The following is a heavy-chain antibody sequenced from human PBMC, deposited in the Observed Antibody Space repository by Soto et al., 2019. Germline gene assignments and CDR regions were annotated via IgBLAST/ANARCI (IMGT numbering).Heavy chain of an antibody. J-gene: IGHJ6*02. CDR2: IKPDGSEQ. Sequence: GGSLRLSCAASEFTFDKYYMTWVRQAPGKGPEWVANIKPDGSEQYYVDSVKGRFTISRDNANNSLYLQMNSLRAEDTAVYSCARGNWNYYYGFDVWGQGTTVTVSS. CDR1: EFTFDKYY. CDR3: ARGNWNYYYGFDV. D-gene: IGHD1-20*01. V-gene: IGHV3-7*01.